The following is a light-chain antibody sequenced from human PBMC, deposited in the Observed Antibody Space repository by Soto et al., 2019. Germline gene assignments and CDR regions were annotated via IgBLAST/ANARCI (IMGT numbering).Light chain of an antibody. V-gene: IGKV3-20*01. CDR2: GAS. J-gene: IGKJ5*01. CDR1: QSVSSSY. Sequence: EVVLRQSPGTLSLSPGERATLSCRASQSVSSSYLAWYQQKPGQAPRLLIYGASNRASGVPVRFSGSGSGTDFTLTISRLEPEDFAVYYCQQYGSSPPITFGQGTRLE. CDR3: QQYGSSPPIT.